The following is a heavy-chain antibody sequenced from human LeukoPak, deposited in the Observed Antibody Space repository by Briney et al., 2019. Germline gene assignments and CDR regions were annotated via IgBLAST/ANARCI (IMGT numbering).Heavy chain of an antibody. CDR1: GFTFSNYW. D-gene: IGHD3-3*01. V-gene: IGHV3-7*01. CDR2: IKQDGSEK. CDR3: ARDNGVVHGVYYMDV. J-gene: IGHJ6*03. Sequence: GSLRLSCAASGFTFSNYWMTWVRQAPGKGLEWVADIKQDGSEKLYVNSVRGRFTISRDNAKMSLFLQMNSLRAEDTAVYYCARDNGVVHGVYYMDVWGKGTTVTVS.